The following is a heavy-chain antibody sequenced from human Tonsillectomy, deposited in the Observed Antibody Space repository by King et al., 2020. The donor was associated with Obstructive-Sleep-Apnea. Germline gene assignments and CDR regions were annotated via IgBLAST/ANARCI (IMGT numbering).Heavy chain of an antibody. CDR3: ARHERWLQFQGFYFDS. Sequence: VQLQESGPGLVKPSETLSLTCTVSGGSISNTNYYWGWIRQPPGKGLEWVGSIFYSGSTYYNPSLKSRVTISVDTSKNQFSLRLNSVTAADTAIYYCARHERWLQFQGFYFDSWGQGTLVTVSS. V-gene: IGHV4-39*01. D-gene: IGHD5-24*01. CDR1: GGSISNTNYY. J-gene: IGHJ4*02. CDR2: IFYSGST.